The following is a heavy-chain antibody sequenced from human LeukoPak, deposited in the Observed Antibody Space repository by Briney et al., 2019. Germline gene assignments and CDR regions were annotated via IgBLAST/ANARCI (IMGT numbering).Heavy chain of an antibody. J-gene: IGHJ5*02. CDR2: MNPNSGNT. V-gene: IGHV1-8*03. CDR3: ARARSSSWYRPKLNWFDP. CDR1: GYTFTSYD. Sequence: ASVKVSCKASGYTFTSYDINWVRQATGQGLEWMGWMNPNSGNTGYAQKFQGRVTITRNTSISTAYMELSSLRSEDTAVYYCARARSSSWYRPKLNWFDPRGQGTLVTVSS. D-gene: IGHD6-13*01.